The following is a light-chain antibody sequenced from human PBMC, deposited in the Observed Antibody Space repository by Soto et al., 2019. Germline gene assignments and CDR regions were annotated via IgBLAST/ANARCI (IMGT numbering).Light chain of an antibody. Sequence: QSVLTQPPSASGTPGQRVTISCSGSSSTIGSKTVNWYQQLPGTVPKLLIYNSYQRPSGVPDRFSGSKSGTSASLAISGLQSEDEADYYCAAWDASLNGYVFGAGTRSPS. CDR1: SSTIGSKT. V-gene: IGLV1-44*01. J-gene: IGLJ1*01. CDR2: NSY. CDR3: AAWDASLNGYV.